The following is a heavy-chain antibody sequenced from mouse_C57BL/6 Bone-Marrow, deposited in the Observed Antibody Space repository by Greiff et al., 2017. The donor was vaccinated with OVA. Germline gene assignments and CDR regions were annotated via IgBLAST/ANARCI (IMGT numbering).Heavy chain of an antibody. CDR2: IYPGSGST. D-gene: IGHD2-4*01. CDR3: ARDYDYDAY. Sequence: VKVVESGAELVKPGASVKMSCKASGYTFTSYWITWVKQGPGQGLEWIGDIYPGSGSTNYNEKFKSKATLTVDTSSSTCYMQLSSLTSEDTAVYYCARDYDYDAYWGQGTLVTVSA. J-gene: IGHJ3*01. V-gene: IGHV1-55*01. CDR1: GYTFTSYW.